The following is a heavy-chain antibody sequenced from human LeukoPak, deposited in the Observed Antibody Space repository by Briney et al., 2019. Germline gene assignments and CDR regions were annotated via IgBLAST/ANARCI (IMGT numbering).Heavy chain of an antibody. J-gene: IGHJ4*02. D-gene: IGHD4-17*01. V-gene: IGHV3-30*02. CDR3: ARNDYGATLGAFDY. Sequence: GGSLRLSCAASGFTFSSYGIHWVRQAPGKGLEWVAFIRYDGFNKYYTDSVKGRFTISRDNSKNTLYQQINSLRAEDTAVYYCARNDYGATLGAFDYWGQGTLVTVSS. CDR1: GFTFSSYG. CDR2: IRYDGFNK.